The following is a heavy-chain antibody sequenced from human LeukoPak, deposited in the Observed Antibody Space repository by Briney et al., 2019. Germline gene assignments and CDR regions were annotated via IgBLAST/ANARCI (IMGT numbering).Heavy chain of an antibody. J-gene: IGHJ4*02. CDR2: IKQDGSEK. D-gene: IGHD2-21*02. CDR3: ARDHYCGGDCYSRPIDY. CDR1: GFTFSSYW. V-gene: IGHV3-7*03. Sequence: GGSLRPSCAASGFTFSSYWMSWVRQAPGKGLEWVANIKQDGSEKYYVDSVKGRFTISRDNAKNSLYLQMNSLRAEDTAVYYCARDHYCGGDCYSRPIDYWGQGTLVTVSS.